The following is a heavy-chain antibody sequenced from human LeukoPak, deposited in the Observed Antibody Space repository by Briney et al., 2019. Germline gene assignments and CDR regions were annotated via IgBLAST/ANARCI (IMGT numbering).Heavy chain of an antibody. D-gene: IGHD3-10*01. CDR2: ISGSGGST. J-gene: IGHJ4*02. CDR3: AKGGGSTFDN. V-gene: IGHV3-23*01. CDR1: GFTFSSYA. Sequence: GGSLRLSCAAPGFTFSSYAMSWVRQAPGKGLEWVSGISGSGGSTYYADSVKGRFTISRDNSKNMLYLQMNSLRDEDTALYYCAKGGGSTFDNWGQGILVTVSS.